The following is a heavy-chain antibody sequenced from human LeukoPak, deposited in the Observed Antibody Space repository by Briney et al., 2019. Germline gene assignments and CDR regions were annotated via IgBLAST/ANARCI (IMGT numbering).Heavy chain of an antibody. D-gene: IGHD3-10*01. CDR2: INHSGST. Sequence: SKTLSLTCAVYGGSFSGYYWSWIRQPPGKGLEWIGEINHSGSTNYNPSLKSRVTISVDTSKNQFSLKLSSVTAADTAVYYCARSRTWFGELLYRYNWFDPWGQGTLVTVSS. CDR1: GGSFSGYY. J-gene: IGHJ5*02. V-gene: IGHV4-34*01. CDR3: ARSRTWFGELLYRYNWFDP.